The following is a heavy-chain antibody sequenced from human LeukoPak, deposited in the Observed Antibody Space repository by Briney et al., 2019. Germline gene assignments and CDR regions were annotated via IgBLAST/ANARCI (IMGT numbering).Heavy chain of an antibody. J-gene: IGHJ3*02. CDR3: ARVGRVMVVAATRRNAFDI. CDR2: IYYSGST. D-gene: IGHD2-15*01. V-gene: IGHV4-30-4*01. CDR1: GRPISSRDYY. Sequence: SETLSLTCTVSGRPISSRDYYWTWIPQPPGKGLEWYGYIYYSGSTYYRPSLKSRVTISVDTSKNQFSLKLSSVTAADTAVYYCARVGRVMVVAATRRNAFDIWGQGTMVTASS.